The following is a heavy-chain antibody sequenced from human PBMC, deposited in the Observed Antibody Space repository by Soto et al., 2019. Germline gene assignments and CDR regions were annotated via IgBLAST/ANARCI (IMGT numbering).Heavy chain of an antibody. Sequence: QLQLQESGPGLVKPSETLSLTCTVSGGSISSSSYYWGWIRQPPGKGLEWIGSIYYSGSTYYNPSLKSRVTISVDTSKNQFSLKLSSVTAADTAVYYCASLRPGSYDAFDIWGQGTMVTVSS. CDR2: IYYSGST. V-gene: IGHV4-39*01. CDR3: ASLRPGSYDAFDI. CDR1: GGSISSSSYY. D-gene: IGHD1-26*01. J-gene: IGHJ3*02.